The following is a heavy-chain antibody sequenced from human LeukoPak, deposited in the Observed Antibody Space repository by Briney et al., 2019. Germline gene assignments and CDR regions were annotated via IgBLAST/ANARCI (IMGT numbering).Heavy chain of an antibody. CDR3: ARVVERANPTTGYYYYYMDV. Sequence: ASVKVSCKASGYTFTSYGISWVRQAPGQGLEWMGWISAYNGNTNYAQKLQGRVTMTTDTSTSTAYMELRSLRSDDTAVYYCARVVERANPTTGYYYYYMDVWGKGTTVTISS. CDR2: ISAYNGNT. D-gene: IGHD4-17*01. J-gene: IGHJ6*03. CDR1: GYTFTSYG. V-gene: IGHV1-18*01.